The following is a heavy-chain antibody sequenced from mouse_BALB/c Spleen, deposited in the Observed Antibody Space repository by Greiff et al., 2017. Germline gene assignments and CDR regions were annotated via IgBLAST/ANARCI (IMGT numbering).Heavy chain of an antibody. D-gene: IGHD1-1*01. CDR3: SRANYCGRSYGMDY. CDR2: IGAGGST. J-gene: IGHJ4*01. CDR1: GFSLTSYG. V-gene: IGHV2-9*02. Sequence: VNVVESGPGLVAPSQCLSITCTVSGFSLTSYGVHWVRQPPGKGLEWLGVIGAGGSTNYNSALMSRLSISKDNSKSQVFLQMNSLQTDDTAMYYCSRANYCGRSYGMDYWGQGTSVTVSS.